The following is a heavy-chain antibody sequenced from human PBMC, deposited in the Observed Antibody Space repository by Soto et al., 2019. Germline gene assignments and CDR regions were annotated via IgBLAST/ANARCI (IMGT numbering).Heavy chain of an antibody. D-gene: IGHD3-3*01. CDR1: GFTFSDYA. V-gene: IGHV3-30-3*01. CDR3: ARRFLEWFKTGLDV. Sequence: QVQMVESGGGVVRPGRPLTLSCAASGFTFSDYAMHWVRQAPGKGMEWVAVISPDGSTEGYADSVKGRFTICRDNSKNTLFLQMNSLRVEDTAEYLCARRFLEWFKTGLDVW. CDR2: ISPDGSTE. J-gene: IGHJ6*01.